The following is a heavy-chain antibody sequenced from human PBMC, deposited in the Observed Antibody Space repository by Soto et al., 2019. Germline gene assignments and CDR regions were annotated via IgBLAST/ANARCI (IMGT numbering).Heavy chain of an antibody. Sequence: PGGSLRLSCAASGFTFSSYAMSWVRQAPGKGLEWVSSITSSATSTYYADSVKGRFTISRDNSKRTLFLQMNSLRAEDTALYYCAKGVYDGGSCYDPPLRYIYCCGQGTPVPGSS. CDR1: GFTFSSYA. CDR3: AKGVYDGGSCYDPPLRYIYC. J-gene: IGHJ4*03. D-gene: IGHD3-16*01. V-gene: IGHV3-23*01. CDR2: ITSSATST.